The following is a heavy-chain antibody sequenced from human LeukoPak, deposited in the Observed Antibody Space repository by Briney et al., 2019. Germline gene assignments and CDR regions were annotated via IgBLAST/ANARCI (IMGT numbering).Heavy chain of an antibody. CDR3: AGYGSGSYYMYY. V-gene: IGHV4-4*07. J-gene: IGHJ4*02. CDR2: IYTSGST. Sequence: SETLSLTCTVTGGAISSYYWSWIRQPAGKGLEWIGRIYTSGSTNYNPSLKSRVTMSVDTSKNQFSLKLSSVTAADTAVYYCAGYGSGSYYMYYWGQGTLVTVSS. CDR1: GGAISSYY. D-gene: IGHD3-10*01.